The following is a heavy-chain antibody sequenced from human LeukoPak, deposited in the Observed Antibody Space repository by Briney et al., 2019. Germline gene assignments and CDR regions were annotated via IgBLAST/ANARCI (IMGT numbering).Heavy chain of an antibody. V-gene: IGHV4-30-4*02. J-gene: IGHJ4*02. CDR2: IYYSGST. D-gene: IGHD3-22*01. Sequence: PSETLSLTCTVSGGSISSGDYYWSWIRQPPGKGLEWIGYIYYSGSTYYNPSLKSRVTISVDTSKNQFSLKLSSVTAADTAVYYCARASDYYDSSGYSYPFDYWAREPWSPSPQ. CDR1: GGSISSGDYY. CDR3: ARASDYYDSSGYSYPFDY.